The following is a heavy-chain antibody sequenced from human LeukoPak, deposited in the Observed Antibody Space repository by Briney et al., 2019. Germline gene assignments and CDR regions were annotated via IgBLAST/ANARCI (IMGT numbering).Heavy chain of an antibody. J-gene: IGHJ2*01. CDR1: GFTFSSYS. CDR2: IKSKTDGATA. CDR3: IRDGGYRFALYWFFDL. V-gene: IGHV3-15*07. D-gene: IGHD5-18*01. Sequence: GGSLRLSCAASGFTFSSYSMNWVRQAPGKGLEWVGRIKSKTDGATAEYAAPVKGRFTISRDDSKNTLYLQMNSLKTEDTAMYYCIRDGGYRFALYWFFDLWGRGTLVTVSS.